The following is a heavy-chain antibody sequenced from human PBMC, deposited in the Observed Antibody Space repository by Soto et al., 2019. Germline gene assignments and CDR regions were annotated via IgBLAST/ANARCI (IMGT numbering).Heavy chain of an antibody. CDR1: GFTFSSYW. CDR3: ARGEQWLVRWVY. Sequence: EVHLVESGGGLVQPGGSLRLSCAASGFTFSSYWMSWVRQAPGKGLEWVANIKYDGSEKYYVDSVKGRVTISRDNAKNSVYLQMNSLRDADTAVYYCARGEQWLVRWVYWGQGTLVTVSS. D-gene: IGHD6-19*01. V-gene: IGHV3-7*04. J-gene: IGHJ4*02. CDR2: IKYDGSEK.